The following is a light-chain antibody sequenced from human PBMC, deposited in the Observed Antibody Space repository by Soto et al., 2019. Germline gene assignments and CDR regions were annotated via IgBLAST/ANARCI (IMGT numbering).Light chain of an antibody. CDR2: LGS. Sequence: DLVVTQSPLSLPVTPGEPASISCRSSQSLLHSNGYNYLDWYLQKPGQSPQVLIYLGSIRASGVPDRFSGSGSGTDFTLKISRVEAEDVGVYYCMQTLQTPAFGQGTKLEIK. V-gene: IGKV2-28*01. CDR3: MQTLQTPA. CDR1: QSLLHSNGYNY. J-gene: IGKJ2*01.